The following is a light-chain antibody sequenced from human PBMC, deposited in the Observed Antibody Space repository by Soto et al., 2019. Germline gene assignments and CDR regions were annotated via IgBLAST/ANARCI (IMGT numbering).Light chain of an antibody. J-gene: IGLJ3*02. CDR2: EVS. V-gene: IGLV2-14*01. Sequence: QSALTQPASVSGSPGQSITISCTGTSSDVGGYNYVSWYQQHPGKAPKLMIYEVSNRPSGVSHRCSGAKSGNTASLTTSGLQAADEAAYYCSSYTTISTLEVFGGGTKVTVL. CDR1: SSDVGGYNY. CDR3: SSYTTISTLEV.